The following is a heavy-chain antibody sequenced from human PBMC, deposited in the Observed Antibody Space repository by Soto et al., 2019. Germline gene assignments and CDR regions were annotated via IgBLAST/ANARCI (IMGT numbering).Heavy chain of an antibody. CDR2: MTPIFGTA. D-gene: IGHD1-20*01. V-gene: IGHV1-69*01. CDR3: AREYNWTSIYYGMDV. J-gene: IGHJ6*02. CDR1: GGTFSIYA. Sequence: QVQLGQSGAEVKKPGSSVKVSCKASGGTFSIYAISWVRQAPGQGPEWMGGMTPIFGTANYAQKFQGRVTITADESTNTAYMELSSLRSEDTAVYYCAREYNWTSIYYGMDVWGQGTTVTVSS.